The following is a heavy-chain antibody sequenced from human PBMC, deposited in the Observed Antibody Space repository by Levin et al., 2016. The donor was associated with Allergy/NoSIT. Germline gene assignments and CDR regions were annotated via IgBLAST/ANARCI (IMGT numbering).Heavy chain of an antibody. CDR1: GFTFSSYA. CDR2: ISGSGGST. V-gene: IGHV3-23*01. J-gene: IGHJ4*02. D-gene: IGHD6-6*01. CDR3: AYSIAVDY. Sequence: GESLKISCAASGFTFSSYAMSWVRQAPGKGLEWVSAISGSGGSTYYADSVKGRFTISRDNSKNTLYLQMNSLRAEDTAVYYCAYSIAVDYWGQGTLVTVSS.